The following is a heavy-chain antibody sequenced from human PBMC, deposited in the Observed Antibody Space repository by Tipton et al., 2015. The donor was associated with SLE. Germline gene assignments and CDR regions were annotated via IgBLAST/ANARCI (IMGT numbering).Heavy chain of an antibody. CDR2: IYYSGST. D-gene: IGHD6-13*01. J-gene: IGHJ6*03. Sequence: TLSLICTVSGASPSSNNWSWIRQPPGKGLEWIGYIYYSGSTNYNPSLKSRVTISVDTSKNQFSLKLSSVTAADTAVYYCARGIAAAGSYYYYYYMDVWGKGTTVTVSS. CDR3: ARGIAAAGSYYYYYYMDV. CDR1: GASPSSNN. V-gene: IGHV4-59*01.